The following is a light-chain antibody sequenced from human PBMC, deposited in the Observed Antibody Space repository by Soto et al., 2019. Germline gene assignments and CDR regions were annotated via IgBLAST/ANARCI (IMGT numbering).Light chain of an antibody. CDR3: QTWGSGIVI. J-gene: IGLJ2*01. V-gene: IGLV4-69*01. Sequence: QPVLTQSPSASASLGASVKLTCTLSSGHSSYAIAWHQQQPEKGPRYLMKVNSDGSHKKGDGVPDRFSGSSSGAERYLTISSLQSEDEADYYCQTWGSGIVIFGGGTQLTVL. CDR2: VNSDGSH. CDR1: SGHSSYA.